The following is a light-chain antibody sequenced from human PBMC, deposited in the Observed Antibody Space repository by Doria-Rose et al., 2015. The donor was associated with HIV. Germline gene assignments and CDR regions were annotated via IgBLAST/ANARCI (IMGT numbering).Light chain of an antibody. J-gene: IGKJ3*01. CDR3: QQYYDTPS. CDR1: QSLLYTSKNY. V-gene: IGKV4-1*01. CDR2: WVS. Sequence: TQSPESLGMSLGERATLNCKSNQSLLYTSKNYLAWYQQKPGQPPKLLIYWVSTRQSGVPARFSGSGSGTDFTLTISSLEAEDVAVYYCQQYYDTPSFGPGTTMDIK.